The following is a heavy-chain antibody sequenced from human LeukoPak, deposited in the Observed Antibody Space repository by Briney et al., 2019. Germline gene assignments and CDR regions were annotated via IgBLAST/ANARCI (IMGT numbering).Heavy chain of an antibody. CDR2: ISGSGGST. J-gene: IGHJ4*02. CDR3: ARGPEGYCSGGNCHDLDYFDY. CDR1: GFTFSSYA. V-gene: IGHV3-23*01. D-gene: IGHD2-15*01. Sequence: GGSLRLSCAGSGFTFSSYAMSWVRQAPGKGLEWVSGISGSGGSTYYADSVKGRFTISRDNSKNTLYLQMNSLRAEDTAVYYRARGPEGYCSGGNCHDLDYFDYWGQGALVTVSS.